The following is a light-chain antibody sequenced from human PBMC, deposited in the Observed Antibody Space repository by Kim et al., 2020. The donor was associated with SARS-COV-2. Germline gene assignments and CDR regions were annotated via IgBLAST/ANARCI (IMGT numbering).Light chain of an antibody. V-gene: IGLV3-19*01. CDR1: SLRSYY. J-gene: IGLJ3*02. CDR2: NNN. Sequence: ALGQTVRITCQGDSLRSYYASWYQQKPGQAPVLVIYNNNNRPSGFPDRFSGSTSGSTASLTITGAQADDEADYYCNSRDSSGNRLVFGGGTQLTVL. CDR3: NSRDSSGNRLV.